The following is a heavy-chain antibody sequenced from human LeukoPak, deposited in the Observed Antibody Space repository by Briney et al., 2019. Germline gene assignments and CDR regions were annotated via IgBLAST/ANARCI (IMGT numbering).Heavy chain of an antibody. CDR2: ISSSSSYI. V-gene: IGHV3-21*01. D-gene: IGHD3-10*01. J-gene: IGHJ4*02. CDR3: ARTHSNYYGSGSQLYYFDY. Sequence: GGSLRLSCAASGFTFSSYSVNWVRQAPGKGLEWVSSISSSSSYIYYADSAKGRFTISRDNAKNSLYLQMNSLRAEDTAVYYCARTHSNYYGSGSQLYYFDYWGQGTLVTVSS. CDR1: GFTFSSYS.